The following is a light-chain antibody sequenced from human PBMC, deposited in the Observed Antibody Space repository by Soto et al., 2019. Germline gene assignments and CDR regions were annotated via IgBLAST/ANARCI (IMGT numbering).Light chain of an antibody. V-gene: IGKV3-15*01. CDR2: CAS. CDR3: EQYNNWPFIT. Sequence: EIVMTQSPATLSVSPGERATLSCRASQSVSSNLAWYQQKPGQAPRLLIYCASTRATGIPARFSGSGSGTEFTLTISSLQSEDFAVYYCEQYNNWPFITFGQGTRLEIK. CDR1: QSVSSN. J-gene: IGKJ5*01.